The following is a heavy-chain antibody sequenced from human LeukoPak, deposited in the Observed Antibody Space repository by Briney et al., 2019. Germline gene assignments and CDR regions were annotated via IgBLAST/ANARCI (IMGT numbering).Heavy chain of an antibody. Sequence: NPGGSLRLSCAASGFTFSSYSMNWVRQAPGKGLEWVSSISSSSSYIYYADSVKGRFTISRDNAKNSLYLQMNSLRAEDTAVYYCARDPYRGVVIIPVIGYSYYRDVWGKGTTVTVSS. J-gene: IGHJ6*03. D-gene: IGHD3-3*01. CDR3: ARDPYRGVVIIPVIGYSYYRDV. V-gene: IGHV3-21*01. CDR2: ISSSSSYI. CDR1: GFTFSSYS.